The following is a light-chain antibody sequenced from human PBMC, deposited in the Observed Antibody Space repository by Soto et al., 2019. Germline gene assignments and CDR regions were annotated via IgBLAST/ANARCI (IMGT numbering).Light chain of an antibody. Sequence: IMLDKSPGALSLSPGERATLSCRASQSVSYYLAWYQQKPGQAPRLLIYDASSRATGIPDRFSGSGSGTDFTLTICGLEPEDFPVYYCQQDGSSPLIAFAQGTRLEIK. CDR3: QQDGSSPLIA. J-gene: IGKJ5*01. V-gene: IGKV3-20*01. CDR1: QSVSYY. CDR2: DAS.